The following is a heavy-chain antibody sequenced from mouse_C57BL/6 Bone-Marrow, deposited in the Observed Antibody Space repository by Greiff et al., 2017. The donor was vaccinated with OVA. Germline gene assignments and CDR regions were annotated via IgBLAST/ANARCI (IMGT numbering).Heavy chain of an antibody. D-gene: IGHD2-5*01. Sequence: EVQLQQSVAELVRPGASVKLSCTASGFNIKNTYMHWVKQRPEQGLEWIGRIDPANGNTKYAPKFQGKATITADTSSNTAYLQLSSLTSEDTAIYSCASSAYYSNPWFAYWGQGTLVTVSA. J-gene: IGHJ3*01. CDR1: GFNIKNTY. CDR2: IDPANGNT. V-gene: IGHV14-3*01. CDR3: ASSAYYSNPWFAY.